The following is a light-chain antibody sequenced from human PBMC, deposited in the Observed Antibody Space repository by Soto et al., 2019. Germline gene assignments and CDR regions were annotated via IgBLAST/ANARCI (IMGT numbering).Light chain of an antibody. CDR2: TTS. V-gene: IGKV1-39*01. J-gene: IGKJ3*01. CDR1: QSINTY. CDR3: QQSYSSPFV. Sequence: DIQMTQSPSSLSASVGARVTITCRASQSINTYLNWYQHKPGKAPKLLIYTTSSLQSGVPSRFSGSGSGTDFTLTISSLQPEDFATYYCQQSYSSPFVFGPGTKVNIK.